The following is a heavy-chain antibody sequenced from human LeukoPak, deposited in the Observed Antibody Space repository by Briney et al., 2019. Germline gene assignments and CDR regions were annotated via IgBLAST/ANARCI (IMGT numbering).Heavy chain of an antibody. CDR1: GFTFSTDG. CDR2: ISNDGSTK. D-gene: IGHD6-13*01. CDR3: ARLIRDQQPYSSSWETPRGY. Sequence: QTGGSLSLSWAASGFTFSTDGRHWVRQAPGKGLEWLAFISNDGSTKYNADSVKGGFTISRDTFKYTFFLQMSSMRAEDAAVYYCARLIRDQQPYSSSWETPRGYWGQGTLVTVSS. V-gene: IGHV3-30*02. J-gene: IGHJ4*02.